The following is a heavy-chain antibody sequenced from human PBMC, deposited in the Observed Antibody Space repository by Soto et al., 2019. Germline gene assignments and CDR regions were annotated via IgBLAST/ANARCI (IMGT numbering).Heavy chain of an antibody. Sequence: GASVKVSCKVSGYTLTELSMHWARQAPGKGLEWMGGFDPEDGETIYAQKFQGRVTMTEDTSTDTAYMELSSLRSEDTAVYYCATASGHHSSSWGTDYYYGMDVWGQGTTVTVSS. CDR1: GYTLTELS. D-gene: IGHD6-13*01. CDR2: FDPEDGET. V-gene: IGHV1-24*01. J-gene: IGHJ6*02. CDR3: ATASGHHSSSWGTDYYYGMDV.